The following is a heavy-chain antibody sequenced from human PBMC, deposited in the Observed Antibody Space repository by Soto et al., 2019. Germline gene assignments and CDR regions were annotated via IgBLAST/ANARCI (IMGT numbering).Heavy chain of an antibody. V-gene: IGHV4-30-2*01. CDR1: GASITFGGYS. CDR2: INHLETT. CDR3: ARGGGSDSFDY. Sequence: SETLSLTCTASGASITFGGYSWSWIRQTPGKGLEWIGYINHLETTFYNPSFESRLTLSIDRAKNQFSLKLHSMSAADRAVYFCARGGGSDSFDYWGQGILVTVSS. D-gene: IGHD1-26*01. J-gene: IGHJ4*02.